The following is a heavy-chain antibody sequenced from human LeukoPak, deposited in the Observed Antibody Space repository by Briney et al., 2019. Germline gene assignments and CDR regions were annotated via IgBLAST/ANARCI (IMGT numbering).Heavy chain of an antibody. Sequence: KPSETLSLTCTVSGGSISSYYWSWIRQPPGKGLEWIGYIHYSGSTNYNPSLKSRVTISVDTSKNQFSLKLSSVTAADTAVYYCARLTASDSSGVDYWGQGTLVTVSS. D-gene: IGHD6-19*01. CDR1: GGSISSYY. CDR2: IHYSGST. CDR3: ARLTASDSSGVDY. V-gene: IGHV4-59*08. J-gene: IGHJ4*02.